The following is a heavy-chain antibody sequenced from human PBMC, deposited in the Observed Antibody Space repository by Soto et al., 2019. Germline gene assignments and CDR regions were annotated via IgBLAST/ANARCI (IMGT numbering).Heavy chain of an antibody. V-gene: IGHV4-39*01. CDR2: IYYSGST. CDR1: GGSISSSSYY. D-gene: IGHD3-9*01. J-gene: IGHJ4*02. Sequence: QLQLQESGPGLVKPSETLSLTCTVSGGSISSSSYYWGWIRQPPRKGLEWIGSIYYSGSTYYNPSLKSRVTISVDTSKNQFSLKLSSVTAADTAVYYCARHLYYDILTGSSYFDYWGQGTLVTVSS. CDR3: ARHLYYDILTGSSYFDY.